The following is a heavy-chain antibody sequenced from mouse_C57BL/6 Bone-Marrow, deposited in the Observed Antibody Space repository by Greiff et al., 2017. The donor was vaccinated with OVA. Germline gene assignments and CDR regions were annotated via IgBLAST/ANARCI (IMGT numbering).Heavy chain of an antibody. Sequence: VQLQQSGAELVRPGSSVKLSCKASGYTFTSYWMHWVKQRPGQGLEWIGNINPSNGGTNYNEKFKSKATLTVDKSSSTAYMQRSSLTSEDSAVYYCARSTATVVNYYAMDYWGQGTSVTVSS. CDR2: INPSNGGT. J-gene: IGHJ4*01. CDR1: GYTFTSYW. V-gene: IGHV1-53*01. D-gene: IGHD1-1*01. CDR3: ARSTATVVNYYAMDY.